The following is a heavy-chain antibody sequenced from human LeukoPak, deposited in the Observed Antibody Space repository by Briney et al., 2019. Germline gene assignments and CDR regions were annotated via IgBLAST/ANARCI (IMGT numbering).Heavy chain of an antibody. CDR1: GFTFSNYG. J-gene: IGHJ3*02. Sequence: GGTLRLSCAASGFTFSNYGMSWVRQAPGRGLEWVSSISGSGGRTYYADSVKGRFTISRDNSKNTLCLQMNSLRAEDTAVYYCAKFLNYHDSSDAFDIWGQGTMVTVSS. CDR3: AKFLNYHDSSDAFDI. D-gene: IGHD3-22*01. V-gene: IGHV3-23*01. CDR2: ISGSGGRT.